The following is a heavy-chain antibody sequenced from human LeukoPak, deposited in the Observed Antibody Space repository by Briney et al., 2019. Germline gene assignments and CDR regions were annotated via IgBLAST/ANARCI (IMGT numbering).Heavy chain of an antibody. D-gene: IGHD6-19*01. J-gene: IGHJ4*02. Sequence: GGSLRLSCAASGFTFSSYSMNWVRQAPGRGLEWVAAIGTASDTYYPDSVKARFTISRDNAKNSFYLQMNSLGAGDTAVYYCARGSGTGWYTKGYFDYWGQGTLVTVSS. CDR3: ARGSGTGWYTKGYFDY. CDR1: GFTFSSYS. CDR2: IGTASDT. V-gene: IGHV3-13*01.